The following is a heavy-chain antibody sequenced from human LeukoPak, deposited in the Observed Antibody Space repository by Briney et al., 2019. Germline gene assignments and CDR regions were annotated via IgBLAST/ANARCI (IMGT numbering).Heavy chain of an antibody. J-gene: IGHJ6*03. CDR2: IIPIFGTA. Sequence: ASVKVSCKASGGTFSSYAISWVRQAPGQGLEWMGGIIPIFGTANYAQKFQGRVTITTDESTSTAYMELSSLRSEDTAVYYCARMGILYYYMDVWGKGTTVTVSS. V-gene: IGHV1-69*05. CDR1: GGTFSSYA. CDR3: ARMGILYYYMDV. D-gene: IGHD2/OR15-2a*01.